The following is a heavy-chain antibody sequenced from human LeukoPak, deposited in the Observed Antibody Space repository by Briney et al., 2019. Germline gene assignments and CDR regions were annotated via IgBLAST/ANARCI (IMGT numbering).Heavy chain of an antibody. CDR2: ISAYNGNT. CDR1: GYTFTSYG. CDR3: AREGGPYYYDSSGYDAFDI. Sequence: GASVKVSCKASGYTFTSYGISWVRQAPGQGLEWMGWISAYNGNTNYAQKLQGRVTMTTDTSTCTAYMELRSLRSDDTAVYYCAREGGPYYYDSSGYDAFDIWGQGTMVTVSS. V-gene: IGHV1-18*01. J-gene: IGHJ3*02. D-gene: IGHD3-22*01.